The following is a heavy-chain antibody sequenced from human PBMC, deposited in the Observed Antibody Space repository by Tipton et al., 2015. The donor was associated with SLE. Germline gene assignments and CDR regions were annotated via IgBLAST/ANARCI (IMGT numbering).Heavy chain of an antibody. V-gene: IGHV4-39*07. Sequence: TLSLTCTVSGDSISSSSYYWGWIRQPPGKGLEWIGSIYYSGSTYYNPSLKSRVTISVDTSKNQFSLKLSSVTAADTAVYYCARGRYYYYGMDVWGQGTTVTVSS. CDR2: IYYSGST. CDR3: ARGRYYYYGMDV. J-gene: IGHJ6*02. CDR1: GDSISSSSYY.